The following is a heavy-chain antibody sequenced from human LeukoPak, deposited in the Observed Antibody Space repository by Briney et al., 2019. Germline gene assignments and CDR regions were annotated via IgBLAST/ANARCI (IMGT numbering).Heavy chain of an antibody. V-gene: IGHV3-30*18. J-gene: IGHJ6*02. CDR2: ISYDGSNK. D-gene: IGHD4/OR15-4a*01. CDR3: AKPPIMTVVTTHPAYYYGMDV. CDR1: GFTFSSYG. Sequence: PGGSLRLSCAASGFTFSSYGMHWVRQAPGKGLEWVAVISYDGSNKYYADSVKGRFTISRDNSKNTLYLQMNSLRPEDTAVYYCAKPPIMTVVTTHPAYYYGMDVWGQGTTVTVSS.